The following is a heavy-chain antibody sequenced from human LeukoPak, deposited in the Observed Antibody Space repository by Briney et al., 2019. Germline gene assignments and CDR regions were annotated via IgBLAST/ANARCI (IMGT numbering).Heavy chain of an antibody. Sequence: GGSLRLSCAASGFTFSSYWMTWVRQAPGKGLEWVANIKPDGSDQNYVDSVKGRFTISRDNAKNSLYLQMNSLRAEDAAVYYCARGGASVDSWGQGTLVTVSS. J-gene: IGHJ4*02. CDR2: IKPDGSDQ. V-gene: IGHV3-7*01. CDR3: ARGGASVDS. D-gene: IGHD3-10*01. CDR1: GFTFSSYW.